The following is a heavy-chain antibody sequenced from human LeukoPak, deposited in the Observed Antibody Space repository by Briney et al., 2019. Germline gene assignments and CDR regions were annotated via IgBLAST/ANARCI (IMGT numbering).Heavy chain of an antibody. CDR2: IYYSGGT. CDR1: GGSISSYY. CDR3: ATSSLWLGELWTFDY. D-gene: IGHD3-10*01. V-gene: IGHV4-59*08. J-gene: IGHJ4*02. Sequence: SETLSLTCTVSGGSISSYYWSWIRQPPGKGLEWVGYIYYSGGTNYNPSLKSRVTISVDTSKHQFSLKLSSVTAADTAVYYCATSSLWLGELWTFDYWGQGTLVTVSS.